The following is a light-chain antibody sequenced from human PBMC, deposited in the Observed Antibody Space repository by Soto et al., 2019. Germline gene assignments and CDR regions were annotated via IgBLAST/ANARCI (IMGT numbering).Light chain of an antibody. Sequence: DVVMTQSPLSLPVTLGQPASISCRSSESLVHSNGNTYLTWFQQRPGQSPRRLIYRVSDWDSGDPDRFSGSGSVTDFTLRISRVEAEDVGVYYCMQGTHWPPTFGQGTTVEI. CDR2: RVS. J-gene: IGKJ1*01. CDR3: MQGTHWPPT. CDR1: ESLVHSNGNTY. V-gene: IGKV2-30*02.